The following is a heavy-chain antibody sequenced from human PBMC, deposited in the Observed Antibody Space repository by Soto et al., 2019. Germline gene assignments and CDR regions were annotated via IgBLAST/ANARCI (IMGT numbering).Heavy chain of an antibody. CDR1: GGSISSGGYY. V-gene: IGHV4-31*03. D-gene: IGHD2-15*01. CDR2: IYYSGST. J-gene: IGHJ4*02. Sequence: PSETLSLTCTVSGGSISSGGYYWSWIRQHPGKGLEWIGYIYYSGSTYYNPSLKSRVTISVDTSKNQFSLKLSSVTAADTAVYYCARLMVTRGYFDYWCQGTLVTVSS. CDR3: ARLMVTRGYFDY.